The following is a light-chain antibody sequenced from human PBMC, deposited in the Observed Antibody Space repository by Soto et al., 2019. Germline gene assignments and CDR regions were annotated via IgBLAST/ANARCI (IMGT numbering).Light chain of an antibody. J-gene: IGKJ4*01. V-gene: IGKV1-27*01. CDR1: QDIGNY. CDR3: QKYNSAPLT. CDR2: AAS. Sequence: DIQMTQSPSSLSASVGDRVTITCRASQDIGNYFAWYQQKPGTVPKLLIYAASTLQSGVPSRFSGSGSGTDFTLTISSLQAEDVATYYCQKYNSAPLTCGGGTKMEIK.